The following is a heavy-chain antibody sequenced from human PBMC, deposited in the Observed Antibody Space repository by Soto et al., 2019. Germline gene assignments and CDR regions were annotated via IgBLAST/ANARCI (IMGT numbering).Heavy chain of an antibody. V-gene: IGHV4-34*01. CDR2: INHSGST. CDR1: GGSFXGYY. Sequence: SETLSLTCAVYGGSFXGYYWSWIRQPPGKGLEWIGEINHSGSTNYNPSLKSRVTISVDTSKNQFSLKLSSVTAADTAVYYCARERRTYYDILTGYLGGANFDYWGQGTLVT. CDR3: ARERRTYYDILTGYLGGANFDY. J-gene: IGHJ4*02. D-gene: IGHD3-9*01.